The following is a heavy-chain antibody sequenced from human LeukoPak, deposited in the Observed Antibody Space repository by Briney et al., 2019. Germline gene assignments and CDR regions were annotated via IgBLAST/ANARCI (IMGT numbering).Heavy chain of an antibody. CDR2: IYSGGST. D-gene: IGHD1-26*01. CDR1: GFTVSSNY. CDR3: ARDLWSGSHHGDFDY. Sequence: TGGSLRLSCAASGFTVSSNYMSWVRQAPGKGLEWVSVIYSGGSTYYADSVKGRFTISRDNSKNTLYLQMNSLRAEDTAVYYCARDLWSGSHHGDFDYWGQGTLVTVSS. J-gene: IGHJ4*02. V-gene: IGHV3-66*01.